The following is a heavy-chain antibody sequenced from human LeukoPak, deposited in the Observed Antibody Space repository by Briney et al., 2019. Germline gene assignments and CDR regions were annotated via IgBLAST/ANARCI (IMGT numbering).Heavy chain of an antibody. CDR2: ISGSGGST. V-gene: IGHV3-23*01. CDR3: AKDMVRGVTPSDY. J-gene: IGHJ4*02. Sequence: GGSLRLSCAASGFTFSSYAMRWVRPAPGKGLEWVSAISGSGGSTYYADSVKGRFTISRDNSKNTLYLQMNSLRAEDTAVYYCAKDMVRGVTPSDYWGQGTLVTVSS. CDR1: GFTFSSYA. D-gene: IGHD3-10*01.